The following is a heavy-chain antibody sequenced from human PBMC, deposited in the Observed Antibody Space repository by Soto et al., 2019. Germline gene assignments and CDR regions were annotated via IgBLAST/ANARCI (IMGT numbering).Heavy chain of an antibody. CDR2: ISYDGSNE. CDR3: ARGITLPTPLDY. D-gene: IGHD1-20*01. J-gene: IGHJ4*02. CDR1: GFTFKNYI. Sequence: GGSLRLSCAASGFTFKNYIMHWVRQAPGKGLEWVALISYDGSNEYYADSVKGRFTISRDNSKNTLYLQMNSLRSEDTAVYYCARGITLPTPLDYWGQGTLVTVSS. V-gene: IGHV3-30-3*01.